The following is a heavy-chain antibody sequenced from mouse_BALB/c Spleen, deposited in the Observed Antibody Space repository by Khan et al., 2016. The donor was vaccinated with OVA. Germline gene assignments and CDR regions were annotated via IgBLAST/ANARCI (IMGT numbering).Heavy chain of an antibody. V-gene: IGHV3-2*02. J-gene: IGHJ4*01. CDR1: GYSITSNYA. CDR2: ISYSGST. CDR3: ARGNYYGCALDD. D-gene: IGHD1-1*01. Sequence: EVQLQESGPGLVKPSQSLSLTCTVNGYSITSNYAWNWIRQFPGNKLEWMGYISYSGSTNYNPSLKSRLSITRDTSKNQFFLLLHSVTTEDSATYYCARGNYYGCALDDWGQGTSVTVSS.